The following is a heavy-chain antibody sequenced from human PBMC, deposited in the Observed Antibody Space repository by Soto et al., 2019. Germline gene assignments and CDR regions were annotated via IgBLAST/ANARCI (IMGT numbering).Heavy chain of an antibody. J-gene: IGHJ4*02. CDR3: ARSPRRVGGKWYCDY. CDR1: GDSFSSANW. CDR2: ILHTGSS. Sequence: QVQLQESGPGLVKPSGTLSLTCAVSGDSFSSANWWTWVRQPPGKGLEWIGDILHTGSSNLSPSLPSRVTISVDTSQNQYSLNLTSVTATDTAVYYCARSPRRVGGKWYCDYWGQGALVTVSA. V-gene: IGHV4-4*02. D-gene: IGHD1-26*01.